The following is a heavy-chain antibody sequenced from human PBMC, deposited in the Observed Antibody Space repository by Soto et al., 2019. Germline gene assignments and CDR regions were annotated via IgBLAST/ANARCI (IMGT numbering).Heavy chain of an antibody. CDR2: ISPNSGGA. Sequence: ASVKVSCKASGYTFTSYDIRWVRQAPGQGLEWMGWISPNSGGANYAQKFQGWVTMTRDTSISTAYMELSRLRSDDTAVYYCARAGKNHGMDVWGQGTTVTVSS. J-gene: IGHJ6*02. CDR1: GYTFTSYD. CDR3: ARAGKNHGMDV. V-gene: IGHV1-2*04.